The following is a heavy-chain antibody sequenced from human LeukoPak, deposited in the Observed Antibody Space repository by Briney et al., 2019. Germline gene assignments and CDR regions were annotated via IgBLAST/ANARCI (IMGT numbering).Heavy chain of an antibody. Sequence: QPGRSLRLSCAASGFTFSSYGMHWVRQAPGKGPEWVAHIKENGNEQYYADSVKGRFTISRDNVKQSLGLQMNSLRVEDTAVYYCARGPGDFDASDIWGQGTMVTVSS. CDR3: ARGPGDFDASDI. CDR2: IKENGNEQ. D-gene: IGHD1-14*01. V-gene: IGHV3-7*01. CDR1: GFTFSSYG. J-gene: IGHJ3*02.